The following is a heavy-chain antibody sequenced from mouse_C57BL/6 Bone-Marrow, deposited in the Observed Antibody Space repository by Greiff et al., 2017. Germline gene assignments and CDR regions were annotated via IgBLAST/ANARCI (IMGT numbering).Heavy chain of an antibody. V-gene: IGHV1-85*01. J-gene: IGHJ1*03. CDR3: ARLEFDGSSGDWYFDV. D-gene: IGHD1-1*01. Sequence: VMLVESGPELVKPGASVKLSCKASGYTFTGYDINWVKQRPGQGLAWIGWIYPRDGSTKYNEKFKGKATLTVDTSSSTAYMELHSLTSEDSAVYFCARLEFDGSSGDWYFDVWGTGTTVTVSS. CDR1: GYTFTGYD. CDR2: IYPRDGST.